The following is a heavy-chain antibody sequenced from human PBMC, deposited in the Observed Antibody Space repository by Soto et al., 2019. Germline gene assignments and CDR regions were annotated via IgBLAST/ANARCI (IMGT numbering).Heavy chain of an antibody. J-gene: IGHJ6*02. CDR1: GFTFSSFG. V-gene: IGHV3-30*18. Sequence: QVQLVESGGGVVQPGRSLRLSCVASGFTFSSFGMHWVRQAPGKGLEWVAVISYDGSNGFYAESVKGRFTISRDNSKNTLFLQMNSLRSEDTAVYYCAKDSWGYSNHGGRDYYHGIDVWGQVTTVTVPS. CDR2: ISYDGSNG. CDR3: AKDSWGYSNHGGRDYYHGIDV. D-gene: IGHD4-4*01.